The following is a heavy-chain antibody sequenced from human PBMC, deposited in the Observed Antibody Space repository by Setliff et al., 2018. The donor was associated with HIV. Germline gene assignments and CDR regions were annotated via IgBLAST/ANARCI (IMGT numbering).Heavy chain of an antibody. CDR3: ARQGNPYYFDY. Sequence: GASVKVSCKASGGPFSTYAITWVRQAPGQGLEWMGGIIPIVGTANYAQKFQGRVTITADESTSTAYMELSSLRSEDTAVYYCARQGNPYYFDYWGQGTLVTVSS. CDR2: IIPIVGTA. CDR1: GGPFSTYA. J-gene: IGHJ4*02. V-gene: IGHV1-69*13. D-gene: IGHD4-4*01.